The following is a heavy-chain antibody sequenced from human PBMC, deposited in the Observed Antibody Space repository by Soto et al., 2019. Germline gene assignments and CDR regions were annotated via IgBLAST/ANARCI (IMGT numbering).Heavy chain of an antibody. V-gene: IGHV3-33*05. CDR1: GFTFRSYV. D-gene: IGHD3-16*01. J-gene: IGHJ4*02. CDR2: TSYDGSNN. Sequence: QVQLVESGGGVVQPGTSLILSCVGSGFTFRSYVIHWVRQDPGKGLEWVALTSYDGSNNFYGDSVKGRFTISRHNSRNTVELQMDSLTFVDTVLYYCARWGTTGGLDVWGQGTLVSVSS. CDR3: ARWGTTGGLDV.